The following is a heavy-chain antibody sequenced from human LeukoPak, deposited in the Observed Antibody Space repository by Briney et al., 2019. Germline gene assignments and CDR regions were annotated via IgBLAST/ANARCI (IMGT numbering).Heavy chain of an antibody. Sequence: KPSETLSLTCTVSGDSISSSSYYWGWIRQPPGKGLEWMGIIYPGDSDSRYSPSFQGQVIISADQSINTASLQWGSLKASDTAMYYCARLAGDSRGDDAFDLWGQGTMVTVSS. D-gene: IGHD3-22*01. CDR2: IYPGDSDS. CDR3: ARLAGDSRGDDAFDL. J-gene: IGHJ3*01. V-gene: IGHV5-51*01. CDR1: GDSISSSSYY.